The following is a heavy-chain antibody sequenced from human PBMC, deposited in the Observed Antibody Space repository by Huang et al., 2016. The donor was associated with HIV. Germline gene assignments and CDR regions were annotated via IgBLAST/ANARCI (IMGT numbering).Heavy chain of an antibody. Sequence: QVQLVQSGTEVKKPGSSVKVSCKASGDTFSNYSITWVRPSPGQGLEWMGVIIPFFGSANYAQRFQGRVTITADESTSTAYMQLSSLRSEDTAVYYCARGPRWLQFRYMDVWGKGTTVTVSS. D-gene: IGHD5-12*01. CDR3: ARGPRWLQFRYMDV. CDR1: GDTFSNYS. CDR2: IIPFFGSA. V-gene: IGHV1-69*13. J-gene: IGHJ6*03.